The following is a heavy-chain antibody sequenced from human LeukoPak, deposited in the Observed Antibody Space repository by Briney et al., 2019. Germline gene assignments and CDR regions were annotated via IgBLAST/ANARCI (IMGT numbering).Heavy chain of an antibody. Sequence: ASVKVSCKASGYTFTSYYMHWVRQAPGQGLEWMGWISAYNGNTNYAQKLQGRVTMTTDTSTSTAYMELRSLRSDDTAVYYCARVVGYYDSSGYYPTDAFDIWGQGTMVTVSS. CDR3: ARVVGYYDSSGYYPTDAFDI. V-gene: IGHV1-18*04. CDR2: ISAYNGNT. CDR1: GYTFTSYY. D-gene: IGHD3-22*01. J-gene: IGHJ3*02.